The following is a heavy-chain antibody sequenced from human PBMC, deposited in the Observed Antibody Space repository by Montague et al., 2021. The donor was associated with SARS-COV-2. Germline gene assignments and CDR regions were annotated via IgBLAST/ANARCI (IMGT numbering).Heavy chain of an antibody. D-gene: IGHD2-15*01. CDR3: ARGLGTPNLCSGGGCYSSDWFDP. Sequence: TLSLTCAVSGGSISSGGYSWSWVRQPPGKGLEWIGYIYHSGNTYSNPSLQSRVTISVDRSKNQFSLKLSSVTAADTAVYYCARGLGTPNLCSGGGCYSSDWFDPWGQGTLVTVSS. CDR1: GGSISSGGYS. V-gene: IGHV4-30-2*01. CDR2: IYHSGNT. J-gene: IGHJ5*02.